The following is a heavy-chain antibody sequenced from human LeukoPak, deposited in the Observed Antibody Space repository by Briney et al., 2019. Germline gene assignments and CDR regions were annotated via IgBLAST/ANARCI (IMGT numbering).Heavy chain of an antibody. J-gene: IGHJ6*03. D-gene: IGHD5-18*01. CDR2: INHSGST. CDR1: GVSISSSSYY. V-gene: IGHV4-39*01. CDR3: ARHNRGYSYGYGPGWYYYMDV. Sequence: SETLSLTCTVSGVSISSSSYYWGWIRQPPGKGLEWIGEINHSGSTNYNPSLKSRVTISVDTSKNQFSLKLSSVTAADTAVYYCARHNRGYSYGYGPGWYYYMDVWGKGTTVTISS.